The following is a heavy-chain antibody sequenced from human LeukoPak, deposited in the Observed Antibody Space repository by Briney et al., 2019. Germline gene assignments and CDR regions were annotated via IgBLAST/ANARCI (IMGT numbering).Heavy chain of an antibody. D-gene: IGHD6-6*01. CDR1: GFTFSSYG. Sequence: PGGSLRLSCAASGFTFSSYGMHWVRQAPGKGLEWVAVIWYDGSNKYYADSVKGRFTISRDNSKNTLYLQMNSLRAVDTAVYYSARRYSSSFHYYYMDVWGKGTTVTVSS. CDR3: ARRYSSSFHYYYMDV. V-gene: IGHV3-33*01. CDR2: IWYDGSNK. J-gene: IGHJ6*03.